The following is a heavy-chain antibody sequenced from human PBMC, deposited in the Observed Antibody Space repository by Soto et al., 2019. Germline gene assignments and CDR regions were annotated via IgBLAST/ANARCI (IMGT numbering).Heavy chain of an antibody. V-gene: IGHV4-30-4*01. D-gene: IGHD2-2*01. Sequence: QVQLQESGPGLVKPSQTLSLTCTVSGGSISSGDYYWRWIRQPPGKGLEWIGYIYYSGSTYYNPSLKSRVIISLDASENQFSLKLTSVSAADTAVYYCATAVYCRSAGCSNWFDPWGQGTPVTVSS. J-gene: IGHJ5*02. CDR1: GGSISSGDYY. CDR3: ATAVYCRSAGCSNWFDP. CDR2: IYYSGST.